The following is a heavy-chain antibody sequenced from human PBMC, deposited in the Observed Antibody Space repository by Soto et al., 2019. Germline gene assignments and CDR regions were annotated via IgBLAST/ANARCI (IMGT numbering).Heavy chain of an antibody. J-gene: IGHJ4*02. D-gene: IGHD5-12*01. CDR3: ASQASGRDGYKKSFDY. CDR1: GGSISSGGYY. V-gene: IGHV4-31*03. Sequence: PSETLSLTCSVSGGSISSGGYYWSWIRQHPGKGLEWIGCIYYSGSTYYNPSLKSRLTISVDTSKNLFSLKLSSVTAADTAVYYCASQASGRDGYKKSFDYWGQGALVTVSS. CDR2: IYYSGST.